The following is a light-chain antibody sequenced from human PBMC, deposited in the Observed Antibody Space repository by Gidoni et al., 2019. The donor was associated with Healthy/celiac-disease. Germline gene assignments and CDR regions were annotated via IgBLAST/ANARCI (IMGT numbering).Light chain of an antibody. V-gene: IGLV3-21*03. J-gene: IGLJ2*01. CDR2: DDS. Sequence: SYVLTQPPSVSVAQGKTARITWGGNNIGSKSVQWYQQKPGQAPVLVVYDDSDRPSGIPGRFSGSNSGNTATLPISRVEAGDEADYYCQVWDSSSDSVVFGGGTTLTVL. CDR1: NIGSKS. CDR3: QVWDSSSDSVV.